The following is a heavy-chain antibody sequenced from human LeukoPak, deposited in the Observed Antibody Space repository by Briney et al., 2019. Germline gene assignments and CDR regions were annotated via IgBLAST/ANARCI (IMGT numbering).Heavy chain of an antibody. V-gene: IGHV4-4*02. CDR3: ARGQGSGSYSLGYYYYYMDV. CDR1: GASISSSNW. J-gene: IGHJ6*03. D-gene: IGHD3-10*01. CDR2: IYHSGST. Sequence: PSETLSLTCAVSGASISSSNWWSWVRQPPGKGLEWIGEIYHSGSTNYNPSLKSRVTISVDTSKNQFSLKLSSVTAADTAVYYCARGQGSGSYSLGYYYYYMDVWGKGTTVTISS.